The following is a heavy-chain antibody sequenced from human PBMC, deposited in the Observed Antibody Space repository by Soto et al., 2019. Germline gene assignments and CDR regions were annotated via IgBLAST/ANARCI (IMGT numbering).Heavy chain of an antibody. Sequence: EVQLVQSGAEVKEPGESLKISCKGSGYTFTSYSIAWVRQMPGKGLEWMGIIYPYDSDTRYSPSFQGKVTISVDKSNSSPWLQGSDLKASDTAMYYCARIRSAYGPLDFLGQGPLATGSS. CDR1: GYTFTSYS. J-gene: IGHJ4*02. D-gene: IGHD4-17*01. CDR3: ARIRSAYGPLDF. V-gene: IGHV5-51*01. CDR2: IYPYDSDT.